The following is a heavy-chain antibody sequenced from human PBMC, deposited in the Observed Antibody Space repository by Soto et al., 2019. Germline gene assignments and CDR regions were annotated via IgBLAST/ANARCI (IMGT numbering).Heavy chain of an antibody. CDR2: ISAYNGNT. V-gene: IGHV1-18*01. J-gene: IGHJ5*02. CDR1: GYTFTSYG. CDR3: ARSLPPRIAALMRVKKELGWFDP. D-gene: IGHD6-6*01. Sequence: QVPLVQSGAEVKKPGASVKVSCKASGYTFTSYGISWVRQAPGQGLEWMGWISAYNGNTNYAQKLQGRVTMTTDTSTSTAYMELRSLRSDDTAVYYCARSLPPRIAALMRVKKELGWFDPWGQGTLVTVSS.